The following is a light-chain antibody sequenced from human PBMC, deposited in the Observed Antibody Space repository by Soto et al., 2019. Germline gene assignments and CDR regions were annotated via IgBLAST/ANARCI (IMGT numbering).Light chain of an antibody. CDR3: LQYGSSPYT. Sequence: EIVMTQSPGILSLSPGERATLSCRASQSVSRYLNWFQNKPGQAPRLLIYGASSRAAGIPDRFSGSGSGTDFTLTISRLEPEDFAVFYCLQYGSSPYTFGQETKLEIK. CDR2: GAS. J-gene: IGKJ2*01. V-gene: IGKV3-20*01. CDR1: QSVSRY.